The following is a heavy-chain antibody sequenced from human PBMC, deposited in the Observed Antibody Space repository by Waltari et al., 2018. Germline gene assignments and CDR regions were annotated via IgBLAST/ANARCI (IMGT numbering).Heavy chain of an antibody. D-gene: IGHD3-16*01. J-gene: IGHJ5*02. CDR2: TYTSGST. Sequence: QVQLQESGPGLVKPSETLSLTCTVSGGSISNYYWSWILQPAGKGLEWIGRTYTSGSTAYNHSLKSRVTMSLDTSKKQFSLKMTSVTAADTAVYYCAREEIEKWGTWFDPWGQGILVTVSS. V-gene: IGHV4-4*07. CDR3: AREEIEKWGTWFDP. CDR1: GGSISNYY.